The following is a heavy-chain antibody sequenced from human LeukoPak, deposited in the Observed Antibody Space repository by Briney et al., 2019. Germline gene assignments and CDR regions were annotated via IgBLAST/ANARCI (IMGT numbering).Heavy chain of an antibody. D-gene: IGHD3-9*01. Sequence: SETLSLTCTVSGGSISSSSYYWGWIRQPPGKGLEWIGSIYYSGSTYYNPSLKSRVTISVDTSKNQFSLKLSSVTAADTAVYYRARQSTYYDILTGYYPFDYWGQGTLVTVSS. CDR2: IYYSGST. CDR1: GGSISSSSYY. V-gene: IGHV4-39*01. CDR3: ARQSTYYDILTGYYPFDY. J-gene: IGHJ4*02.